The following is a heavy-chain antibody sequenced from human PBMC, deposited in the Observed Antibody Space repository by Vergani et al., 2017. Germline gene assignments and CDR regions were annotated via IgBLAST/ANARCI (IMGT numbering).Heavy chain of an antibody. J-gene: IGHJ4*02. V-gene: IGHV3-11*06. CDR1: GFTFSDYY. Sequence: QVQLVESGGGLVKPGGSLRLSCAASGFTFSDYYMSWIRQAPGKGLEWVSYISSSSSYTNYADSVKGRFTISRDNAKNSLYLQTNSLRAEDTAVYYCARGPIVGATNYWGQGTLVTVSS. CDR3: ARGPIVGATNY. CDR2: ISSSSSYT. D-gene: IGHD1-26*01.